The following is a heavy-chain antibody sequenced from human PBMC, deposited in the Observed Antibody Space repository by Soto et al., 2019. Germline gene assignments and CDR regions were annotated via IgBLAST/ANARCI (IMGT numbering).Heavy chain of an antibody. CDR1: GFIFSSYG. V-gene: IGHV3-30*03. CDR2: ISFNGVNK. Sequence: GGSLRLSCAASGFIFSSYGMHWVRQAPGKGLAWVAVISFNGVNKYYADSVHGRFTISRDNSKNTLYLQMNNLRPEDTAVYFCARFFDSWSALDYWGQGSLVTVSS. J-gene: IGHJ4*02. D-gene: IGHD3-3*01. CDR3: ARFFDSWSALDY.